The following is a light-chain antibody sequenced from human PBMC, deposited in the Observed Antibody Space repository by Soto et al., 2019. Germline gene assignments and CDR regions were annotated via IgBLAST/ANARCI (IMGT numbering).Light chain of an antibody. CDR2: EVS. CDR3: SSYAASNNVGV. CDR1: SSDVGGYNY. V-gene: IGLV2-8*01. Sequence: QSALTQPPSASGSPGQSVTISCIGTSSDVGGYNYVSWYQQHPGKAPKLMIYEVSKRPSGVPDRFSGSKSGNTASLPVSGLQAEDEADYYCSSYAASNNVGVFGGGTQLTVL. J-gene: IGLJ2*01.